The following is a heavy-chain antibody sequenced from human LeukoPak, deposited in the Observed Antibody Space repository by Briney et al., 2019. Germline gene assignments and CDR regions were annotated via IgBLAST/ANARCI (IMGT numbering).Heavy chain of an antibody. Sequence: ASVKVSCKASGYTFTSYGISWVRQAPGQGLEWMGWISAYNGNTNYAQKLQGRVTMTTDTSTSTAYMELRSLRFDDTAVYYCARASYYYGSGSYYRPVDYWGQGTLVTVSS. CDR1: GYTFTSYG. D-gene: IGHD3-10*01. J-gene: IGHJ4*02. CDR2: ISAYNGNT. V-gene: IGHV1-18*01. CDR3: ARASYYYGSGSYYRPVDY.